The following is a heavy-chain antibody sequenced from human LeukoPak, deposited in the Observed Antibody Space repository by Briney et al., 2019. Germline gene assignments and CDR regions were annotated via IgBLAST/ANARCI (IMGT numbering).Heavy chain of an antibody. Sequence: SETLSLTCTVSGGSISSYYWSWIRQPPWKRLEWIGHIYYSGSTNYNPSLKSRVTISVDTSKNKFSLRLSSVTAADTAVYYCASRSSIWSGYQDTLYYFDSWGQGTLVTVSS. CDR1: GGSISSYY. V-gene: IGHV4-59*01. D-gene: IGHD3-3*01. CDR3: ASRSSIWSGYQDTLYYFDS. CDR2: IYYSGST. J-gene: IGHJ4*02.